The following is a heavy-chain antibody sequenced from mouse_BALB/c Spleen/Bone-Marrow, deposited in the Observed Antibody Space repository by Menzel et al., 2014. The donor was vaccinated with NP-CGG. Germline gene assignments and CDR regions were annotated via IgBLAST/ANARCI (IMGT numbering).Heavy chain of an antibody. CDR2: ISSGGST. Sequence: DVQLVESGGGLVKPGGSLKLSCAASGFTFSSYAMSWVRQTPEKRLEWVASISSGGSTYCQDSVKGRVTISRDNARNILYLQMSSLRSEDAAMYYCARYDYDGAYAMDYWGQGTSVTVSS. J-gene: IGHJ4*01. CDR3: ARYDYDGAYAMDY. D-gene: IGHD2-4*01. CDR1: GFTFSSYA. V-gene: IGHV5-6-5*01.